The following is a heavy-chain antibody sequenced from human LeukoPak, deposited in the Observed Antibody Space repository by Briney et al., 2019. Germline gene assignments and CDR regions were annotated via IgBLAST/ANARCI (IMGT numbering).Heavy chain of an antibody. Sequence: GGSLRLSCAASGFTFSSYAMSWVRQAPGKGLEWVSAISGSGGSTYYADSVKGRFTISRDNSKNTLYLQMNSLRAEDTAVYYCAKDPITIFGVVEAAYDYWGQGTLVTVSS. CDR1: GFTFSSYA. CDR2: ISGSGGST. CDR3: AKDPITIFGVVEAAYDY. J-gene: IGHJ4*02. V-gene: IGHV3-23*01. D-gene: IGHD3-3*01.